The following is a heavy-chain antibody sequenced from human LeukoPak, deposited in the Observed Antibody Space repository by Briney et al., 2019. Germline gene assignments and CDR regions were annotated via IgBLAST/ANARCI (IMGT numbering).Heavy chain of an antibody. CDR1: GYTFTGYY. CDR2: INPNSGGT. CDR3: ALGSQLGYFDY. V-gene: IGHV1-2*04. D-gene: IGHD2-2*01. Sequence: ASVKVSCKASGYTFTGYYMHWVRQAPGQELGWMGWINPNSGGTNYAQKFQGWVTMTRDTSISTAYMELSRLRSDDTAVYYCALGSQLGYFDYWGQGTLVTVSS. J-gene: IGHJ4*02.